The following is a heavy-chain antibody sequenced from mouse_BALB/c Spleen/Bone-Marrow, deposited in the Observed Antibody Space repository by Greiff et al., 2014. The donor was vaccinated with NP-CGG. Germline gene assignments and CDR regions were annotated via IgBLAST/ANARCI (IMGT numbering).Heavy chain of an antibody. Sequence: DVHLVESGPSLVKPSQTLSLTCSVTGDSITSGYWNWIRKFPGNKLEYMGYISHSGSTYYNPSLKSRISITRDSSKNQYYLQLNSVTIEDTATYYCASGIYYYGRSPYWYLDVWGAGTTVTVSS. J-gene: IGHJ1*01. V-gene: IGHV3-8*02. D-gene: IGHD1-1*01. CDR1: GDSITSGY. CDR2: ISHSGST. CDR3: ASGIYYYGRSPYWYLDV.